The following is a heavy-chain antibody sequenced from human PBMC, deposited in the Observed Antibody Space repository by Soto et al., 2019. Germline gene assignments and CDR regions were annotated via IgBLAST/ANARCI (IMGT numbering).Heavy chain of an antibody. V-gene: IGHV1-18*01. CDR3: ERDRSSRVNIAAAGTEAY. CDR2: ISAYNGNT. D-gene: IGHD6-13*01. J-gene: IGHJ4*02. Sequence: QVQLVQSGAEVKKPGASVKVSCKASGYTFTSYGISWVRQAPGQGLEWMGWISAYNGNTNYAQKLQVRVTMTTDTSTSTAYMELRSLRSDDTAVYYCERDRSSRVNIAAAGTEAYWGQGTLVTVSS. CDR1: GYTFTSYG.